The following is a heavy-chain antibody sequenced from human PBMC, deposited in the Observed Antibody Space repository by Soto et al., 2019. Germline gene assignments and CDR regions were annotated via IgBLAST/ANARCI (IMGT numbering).Heavy chain of an antibody. J-gene: IGHJ6*02. CDR1: GFTFSSYA. D-gene: IGHD4-17*01. V-gene: IGHV3-23*01. Sequence: GGSLRLSCAASGFTFSSYAMSWVRQAPGKGLEWVSAISGSGGSTYYADSVKGRFTISRDNSKNTLYLQMNSLRAEDTAVYYCAKDLGGGDYVGYYGMDVWGQGTTVTVSS. CDR3: AKDLGGGDYVGYYGMDV. CDR2: ISGSGGST.